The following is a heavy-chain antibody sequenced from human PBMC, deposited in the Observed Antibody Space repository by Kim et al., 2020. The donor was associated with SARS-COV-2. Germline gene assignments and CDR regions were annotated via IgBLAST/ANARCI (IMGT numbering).Heavy chain of an antibody. CDR1: GFTFSSYA. CDR2: ISGSGGST. J-gene: IGHJ3*02. CDR3: AKGTNHGITGTFLWYDAFDI. D-gene: IGHD1-7*01. V-gene: IGHV3-23*01. Sequence: GGSLRLSCAASGFTFSSYAMSWVRQAPGKGLEWVSAISGSGGSTYYADSVKGRFTISRDNSKNTLYLQMNSLRAEDTAVYYCAKGTNHGITGTFLWYDAFDIWGQGTMVTVSS.